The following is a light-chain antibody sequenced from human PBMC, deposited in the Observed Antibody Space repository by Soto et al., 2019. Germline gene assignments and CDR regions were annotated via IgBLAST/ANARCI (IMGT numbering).Light chain of an antibody. J-gene: IGKJ2*01. V-gene: IGKV3-20*01. Sequence: EIVLTQSPGTLSLSPGERATLSCRASQSVRNVYLAWYQQKPGQAPRLLIYDASNRATGIPDRFSGSGSGTDFNLTINRLEPEDFAVYSCQQSGSSPRTFGQGTKLEIK. CDR1: QSVRNVY. CDR2: DAS. CDR3: QQSGSSPRT.